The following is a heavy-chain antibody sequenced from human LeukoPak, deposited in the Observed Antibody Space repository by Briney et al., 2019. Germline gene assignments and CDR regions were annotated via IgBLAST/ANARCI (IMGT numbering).Heavy chain of an antibody. Sequence: SGPALMQPTPTLTFTCTFSGFSLTTTETCVSWIRQPPVKALEWLARIDWDDDKYYSTSLKTRLAISKDTSSNQVVLTMTNVDPVDTATYYCARTFTRGGYYFDYWGPGTLVTVSS. D-gene: IGHD3-16*01. CDR2: IDWDDDK. CDR1: GFSLTTTETC. V-gene: IGHV2-70*11. CDR3: ARTFTRGGYYFDY. J-gene: IGHJ4*02.